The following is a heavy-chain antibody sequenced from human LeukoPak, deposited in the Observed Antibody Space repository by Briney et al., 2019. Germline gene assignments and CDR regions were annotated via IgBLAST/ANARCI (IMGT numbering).Heavy chain of an antibody. CDR3: AKRRGLELTYYYHMDV. Sequence: TGGSLRLSCAASGFTVSTNYMSWVRQAPGKGLEWVSVIYSGASTNCAESVKGRFIISRDNSKNTLYLQMNSLRADDTAVYYCAKRRGLELTYYYHMDVWGKGTTVTVSS. D-gene: IGHD1-7*01. CDR1: GFTVSTNY. V-gene: IGHV3-66*04. J-gene: IGHJ6*03. CDR2: IYSGAST.